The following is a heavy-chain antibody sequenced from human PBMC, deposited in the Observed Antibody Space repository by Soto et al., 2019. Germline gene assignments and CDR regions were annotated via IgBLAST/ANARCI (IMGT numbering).Heavy chain of an antibody. CDR3: ARDPWGYSSSWLGGWFDP. CDR2: ISSSSSYI. J-gene: IGHJ5*02. D-gene: IGHD6-13*01. CDR1: GFTFSSYS. V-gene: IGHV3-21*01. Sequence: GGSLRLSCAASGFTFSSYSMNWVRQAPGKGLEWVSSISSSSSYIYYADSVKGRFTISRDNAKNSLYLQMNSLRAEDTAVYYCARDPWGYSSSWLGGWFDPWGQGTLVTISS.